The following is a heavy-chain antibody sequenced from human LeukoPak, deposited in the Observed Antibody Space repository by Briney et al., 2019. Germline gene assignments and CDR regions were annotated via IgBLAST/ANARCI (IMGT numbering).Heavy chain of an antibody. CDR1: GGSLSGYY. CDR2: INHSGST. J-gene: IGHJ4*02. Sequence: SETLSLTCAVYGGSLSGYYWSWIRQPPGKGLEWIGEINHSGSTNYNPSLKSRVTISVDTSKNQFSLKLSSVTAADTAVYYCARGPLYSFDYWGQGTLVTVSS. CDR3: ARGPLYSFDY. V-gene: IGHV4-34*01.